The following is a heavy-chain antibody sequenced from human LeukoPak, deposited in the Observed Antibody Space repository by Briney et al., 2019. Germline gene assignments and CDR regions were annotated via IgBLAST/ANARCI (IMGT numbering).Heavy chain of an antibody. V-gene: IGHV1-3*02. CDR2: SNAGNGDT. CDR1: GYTFTDYA. CDR3: VRSVDGSCSGGRCSKYHLDY. D-gene: IGHD2-15*01. J-gene: IGHJ4*02. Sequence: GASVKVSCKASGYTFTDYAIHWVRQAPGQRLEWMGWSNAGNGDTRYSQELQGRVTITRDTSASTAYMGLSSLRSEDVAVYYCVRSVDGSCSGGRCSKYHLDYWGQGTLVTVSS.